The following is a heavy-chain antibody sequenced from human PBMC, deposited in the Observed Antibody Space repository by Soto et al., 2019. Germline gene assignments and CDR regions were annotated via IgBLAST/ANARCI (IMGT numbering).Heavy chain of an antibody. V-gene: IGHV2-5*02. CDR2: IYWDDDK. J-gene: IGHJ5*02. CDR3: AHRLRGADIVVVPAAKQDCGFDP. D-gene: IGHD2-2*01. Sequence: SGPTLVNPTQTLTLTCTFSGFSLSTSGVGVGWIRQPPGKALEWLALIYWDDDKRYSPSLKSRLTITKDTSKNQVVLTMTNMDPVDTATYYCAHRLRGADIVVVPAAKQDCGFDPWGQGTLVTVSS. CDR1: GFSLSTSGVG.